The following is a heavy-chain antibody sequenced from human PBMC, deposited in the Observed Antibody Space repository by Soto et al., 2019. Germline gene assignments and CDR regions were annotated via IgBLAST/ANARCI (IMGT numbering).Heavy chain of an antibody. CDR1: GYTFTSYG. V-gene: IGHV1-18*01. J-gene: IGHJ5*02. D-gene: IGHD2-21*02. CDR3: ARDPIVVVTASPDDNWFDP. CDR2: ISAYNGNT. Sequence: QVQLVQSGAEVKKPGASVKVSCKASGYTFTSYGISWVRQAPGQGLEWMGWISAYNGNTNYAQKRQGRVTMTTDTSTSTAYMELRSLRSDDTAVYYCARDPIVVVTASPDDNWFDPWGQGTLVTVSS.